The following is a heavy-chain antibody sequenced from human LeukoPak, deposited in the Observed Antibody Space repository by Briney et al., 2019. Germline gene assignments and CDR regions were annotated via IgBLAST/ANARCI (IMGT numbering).Heavy chain of an antibody. CDR3: ARDLGSGFIFARPNWFDP. D-gene: IGHD6-19*01. J-gene: IGHJ5*02. Sequence: SVKVSCKASGGTFSSYTISWVRQAAGQGLEWMGRIIPILGIANDAQKFQGRVTITADKSTSTAYMELSSLRSEDTAVYYCARDLGSGFIFARPNWFDPWGQGTLVTVSS. CDR2: IIPILGIA. V-gene: IGHV1-69*04. CDR1: GGTFSSYT.